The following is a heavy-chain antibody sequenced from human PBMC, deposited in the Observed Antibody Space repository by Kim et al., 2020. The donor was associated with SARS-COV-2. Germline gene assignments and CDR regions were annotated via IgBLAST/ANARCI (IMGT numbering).Heavy chain of an antibody. CDR3: ARGTAYGYVGYHYYYGMDV. CDR1: GGTFSSYA. Sequence: SVKVSCKASGGTFSSYAISWVRQAPGQGLEWMGGIIPIFGTANYAQKFQGRVTITADESTSTAYMELSSLRSEDTAVYYCARGTAYGYVGYHYYYGMDVWGQGTTVTVSS. J-gene: IGHJ6*02. D-gene: IGHD5-18*01. CDR2: IIPIFGTA. V-gene: IGHV1-69*13.